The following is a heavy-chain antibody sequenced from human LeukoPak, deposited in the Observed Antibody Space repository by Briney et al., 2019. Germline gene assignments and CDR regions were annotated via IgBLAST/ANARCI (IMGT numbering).Heavy chain of an antibody. CDR1: GYTFTSYY. CDR2: VNPSGGST. V-gene: IGHV1-46*01. D-gene: IGHD2-15*01. Sequence: ASVTVSCKASGYTFTSYYMHWVRQAPRQGLEWMGIVNPSGGSTSYAQKFQGRVTMTRDTSTSTVYMELSSLRSEDTAVYYCARDEFEGSPFDYWGQGTLVTVSS. J-gene: IGHJ4*02. CDR3: ARDEFEGSPFDY.